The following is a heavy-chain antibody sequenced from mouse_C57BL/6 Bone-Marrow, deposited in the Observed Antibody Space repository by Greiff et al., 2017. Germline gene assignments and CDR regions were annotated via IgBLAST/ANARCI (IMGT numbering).Heavy chain of an antibody. CDR2: INPSSGYT. CDR1: GYTFTSYT. D-gene: IGHD1-2*01. J-gene: IGHJ2*01. CDR3: ARRNYGDY. Sequence: QVQLKESGAELARPGASVKMSCKASGYTFTSYTMHWVKQRPGQGLEWIGYINPSSGYTKYNQKFKDKATLTADKSSSTAYMQLSSLTSEDAAVYYCARRNYGDYWGQGTTLTVSS. V-gene: IGHV1-4*01.